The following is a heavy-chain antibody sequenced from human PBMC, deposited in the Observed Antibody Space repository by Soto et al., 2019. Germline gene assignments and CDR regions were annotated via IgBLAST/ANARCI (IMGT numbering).Heavy chain of an antibody. CDR3: ARVCWGSYYNGLVDY. V-gene: IGHV4-34*01. Sequence: SETLSLTCAVYGGSFSGYYWSWIRQPPGKGLEWIGEINHSGSTNYNPSLKSRVTISVDTSKNQFSLKPSSVTHADTAVYYCARVCWGSYYNGLVDYWHQRRLVSVSS. CDR1: GGSFSGYY. CDR2: INHSGST. J-gene: IGHJ4*02. D-gene: IGHD3-10*02.